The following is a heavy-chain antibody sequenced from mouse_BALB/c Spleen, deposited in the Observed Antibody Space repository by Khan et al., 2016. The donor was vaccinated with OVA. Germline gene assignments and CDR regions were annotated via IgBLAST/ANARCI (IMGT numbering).Heavy chain of an antibody. CDR3: AKLLWSHYYAMDY. D-gene: IGHD1-1*02. V-gene: IGHV2-6-5*01. J-gene: IGHJ4*01. Sequence: QVQLKESGPGLVAPSQSLSITCSVSGFSLTDYGVSWIRQPPGKGLEWLGLIWGGGSTYYNSVLKSRVSISKDNSKSQVFLKMTSLQTDDTAMSYCAKLLWSHYYAMDYWGQGTSVTVSS. CDR2: IWGGGST. CDR1: GFSLTDYG.